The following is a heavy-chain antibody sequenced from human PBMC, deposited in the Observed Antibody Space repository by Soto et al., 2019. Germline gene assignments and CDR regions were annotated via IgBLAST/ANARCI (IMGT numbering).Heavy chain of an antibody. V-gene: IGHV4-59*12. CDR2: IYYSGST. D-gene: IGHD2-21*01. CDR3: ATLPPRIVVTILPIPS. J-gene: IGHJ4*02. CDR1: GGSISSYY. Sequence: PSETLSLTCTVSGGSISSYYWSWIRQPPGKGLEWIGYIYYSGSTNYNPSLKSRVTISVDRSKNQFSLNLKSLTAADTAVYYCATLPPRIVVTILPIPSWGQGTQVTSPQ.